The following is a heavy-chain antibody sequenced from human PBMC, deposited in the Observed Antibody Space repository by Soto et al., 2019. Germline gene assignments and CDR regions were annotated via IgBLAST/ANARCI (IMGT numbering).Heavy chain of an antibody. CDR1: GGTFSSYA. CDR3: ASRLGYCSGGSCPLYYYGMDV. CDR2: IIPIFGTA. Sequence: GASVKVSCKASGGTFSSYAISWVRQAPGQGLEWLGGIIPIFGTANYAQKFQGRVTITADESTSTAYMELSSLRSEDTAVYYCASRLGYCSGGSCPLYYYGMDVWGQGTTVTVSS. V-gene: IGHV1-69*13. J-gene: IGHJ6*02. D-gene: IGHD2-15*01.